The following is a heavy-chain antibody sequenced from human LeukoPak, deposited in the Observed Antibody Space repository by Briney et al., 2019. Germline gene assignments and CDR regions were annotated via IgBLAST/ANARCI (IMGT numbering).Heavy chain of an antibody. CDR1: GYAFTSYG. CDR3: ARDAKGLLLRYGSGSYDY. D-gene: IGHD3-10*01. V-gene: IGHV1-18*01. CDR2: ISAYNGNT. Sequence: ASVKVSCKASGYAFTSYGISWVRQAPGQGLEWMGWISAYNGNTNYAQKLQGRVTMTTDTSTSTAYMELRSLRSDDTAVYYCARDAKGLLLRYGSGSYDYWGQGTLVTVSS. J-gene: IGHJ4*02.